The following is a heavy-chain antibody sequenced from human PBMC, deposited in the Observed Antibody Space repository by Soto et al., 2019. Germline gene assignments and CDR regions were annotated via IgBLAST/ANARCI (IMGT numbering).Heavy chain of an antibody. D-gene: IGHD6-13*01. CDR1: GFTFSDYY. V-gene: IGHV3-11*01. J-gene: IGHJ6*03. CDR2: ISSSGSTI. CDR3: ARVHSSSWYRSYYYYYYYMDV. Sequence: QVQLVESGGGLVKPGGSLRLSCAASGFTFSDYYMSWIRQAPGKGLEWVSYISSSGSTIYYADSVKGRFTISRDNAKNSLYLQMNSLRAEDTAVYYRARVHSSSWYRSYYYYYYYMDVWGKGTTVTVSS.